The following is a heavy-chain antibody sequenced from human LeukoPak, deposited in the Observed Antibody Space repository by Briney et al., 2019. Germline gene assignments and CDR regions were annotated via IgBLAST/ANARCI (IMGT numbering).Heavy chain of an antibody. V-gene: IGHV3-15*01. D-gene: IGHD2-15*01. Sequence: KAGGSLRLSCAASGFTFSNAWMSWVRQAPGKGLEWVGRIKSKTDGGTTDYAAPVKGRFTISRDDSKNTLYLQMNSLRVEDTAVYYCTKASAERCLGAFCYPFDHWGQGALVTVSS. CDR3: TKASAERCLGAFCYPFDH. CDR2: IKSKTDGGTT. J-gene: IGHJ4*02. CDR1: GFTFSNAW.